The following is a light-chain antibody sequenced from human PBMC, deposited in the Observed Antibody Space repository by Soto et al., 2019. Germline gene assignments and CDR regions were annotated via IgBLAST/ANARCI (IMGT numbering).Light chain of an antibody. V-gene: IGKV3-15*01. CDR2: AAS. CDR1: QSVNTN. CDR3: QEYNDWPRGT. J-gene: IGKJ1*01. Sequence: EVVMTQSPATLSVSAGERATLSCRASQSVNTNLAWYQQKPGEAPRVLIYAASTRATDVPDRFSGSGSGTDFTLTISSLQSEDFVLYYCQEYNDWPRGTFGQGTKVDTK.